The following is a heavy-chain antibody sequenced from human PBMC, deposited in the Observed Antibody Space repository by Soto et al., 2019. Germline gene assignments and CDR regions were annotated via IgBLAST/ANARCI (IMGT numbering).Heavy chain of an antibody. CDR2: IIPIFGTA. V-gene: IGHV1-69*01. CDR3: ARGKDIVVPNQELSGFSYYYGMDV. D-gene: IGHD2-2*01. J-gene: IGHJ6*02. CDR1: GGTFSSYA. Sequence: QVQLVQSGAEVKKPGSSVKVSCKASGGTFSSYAISWVRQAPGQGLEWMGGIIPIFGTANYAQKVQGRVTITADESTSTAYMELSSLRSEDTAVYYCARGKDIVVPNQELSGFSYYYGMDVWGQGTTVTVSS.